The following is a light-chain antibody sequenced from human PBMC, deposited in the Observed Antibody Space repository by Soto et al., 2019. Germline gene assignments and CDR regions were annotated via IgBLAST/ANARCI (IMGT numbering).Light chain of an antibody. CDR2: GAS. J-gene: IGKJ1*01. V-gene: IGKV3-15*01. CDR1: QSVGYS. CDR3: QQYDRWPPST. Sequence: EIEMTQSPATLCLSPGEGATLSCRTSQSVGYSLAWYQQKPGLAPRLLIYGASTRVTGIPDRFSGSGSGTEFTLTISSLQSEDFAVYYCQQYDRWPPSTFGQGTKVDI.